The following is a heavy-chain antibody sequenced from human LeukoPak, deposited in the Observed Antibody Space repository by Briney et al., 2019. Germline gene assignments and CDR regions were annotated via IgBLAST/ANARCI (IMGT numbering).Heavy chain of an antibody. CDR1: GGSISSYY. CDR2: IYYSGST. D-gene: IGHD4-17*01. J-gene: IGHJ4*02. Sequence: PSETLSLTCTVSGGSISSYYWSWIRQPPGKGLEWIGYIYYSGSTNYNPSLKSRVTISVDTSKNQFSLKLSSVTAADTAVYYCARARSTVTYLPFGYWGQGTLVTVSS. CDR3: ARARSTVTYLPFGY. V-gene: IGHV4-59*01.